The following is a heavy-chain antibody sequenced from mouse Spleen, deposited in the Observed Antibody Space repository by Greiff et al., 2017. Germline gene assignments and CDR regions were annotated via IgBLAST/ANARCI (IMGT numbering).Heavy chain of an antibody. V-gene: IGHV5-15*01. D-gene: IGHD1-1*01. CDR2: ISNLAYSI. CDR3: ARHGNYYGSSTWFAY. CDR1: GFTFSDYG. Sequence: DVMLVESGGGLVKPGGSLKLSCAASGFTFSDYGMAWVRQAPGKGPEWVAFISNLAYSIYYADTVTGRFTISRENAKNTLYLEMSSLRSEDTAMYYCARHGNYYGSSTWFAYWGQGTLVTVSA. J-gene: IGHJ3*01.